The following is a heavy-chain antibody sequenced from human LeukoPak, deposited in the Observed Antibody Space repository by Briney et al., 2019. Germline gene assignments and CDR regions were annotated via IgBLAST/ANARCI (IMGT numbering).Heavy chain of an antibody. J-gene: IGHJ4*02. D-gene: IGHD5-12*01. CDR2: IDPNSGDS. CDR3: ARVIGYAL. V-gene: IGHV1-2*02. Sequence: ASVKVSCKASGYIFTAYYMDWVRQAPGQGLEWVGWIDPNSGDSNSAPRFQGRVTMTRDTSISTAYMEVRSLRSDDTAVYYCARVIGYALWGQGTLVTVSS. CDR1: GYIFTAYY.